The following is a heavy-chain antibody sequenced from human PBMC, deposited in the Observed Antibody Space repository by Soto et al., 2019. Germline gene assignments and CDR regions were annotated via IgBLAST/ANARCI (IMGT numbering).Heavy chain of an antibody. CDR3: ARDAPRGAAAGTRYSRTLDP. D-gene: IGHD6-13*01. V-gene: IGHV4-59*01. CDR1: GGSISSYY. J-gene: IGHJ5*02. CDR2: IYYSGST. Sequence: SQTLSLTCTVSGGSISSYYWSWIRQPPGKGLEWIGYIYYSGSTNYNPSLKSRVTISVDTSKNQFSLKLSSVTAADTAVYYCARDAPRGAAAGTRYSRTLDPWGQGTLVTVSS.